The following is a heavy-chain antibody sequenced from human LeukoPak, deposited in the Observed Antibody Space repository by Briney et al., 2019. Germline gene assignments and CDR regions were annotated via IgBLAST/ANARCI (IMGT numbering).Heavy chain of an antibody. Sequence: PEGSLRLSCAASGFTFNIYAMSWVRLAPGKGLQWVASMCGSAGCTFYTDSVKGRFTISRDNSNNTLYLEMNSLRAEDTAIYYCARDRPNYHESNGHYYERDGDHWGQGTLVTVSS. CDR3: ARDRPNYHESNGHYYERDGDH. CDR2: MCGSAGCT. CDR1: GFTFNIYA. J-gene: IGHJ5*02. D-gene: IGHD3-22*01. V-gene: IGHV3-23*01.